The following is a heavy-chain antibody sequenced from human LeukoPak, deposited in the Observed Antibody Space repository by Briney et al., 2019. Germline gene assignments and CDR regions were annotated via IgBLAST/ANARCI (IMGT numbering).Heavy chain of an antibody. CDR1: GYTFTGHS. CDR3: ARVRYSGYDYGSFDY. J-gene: IGHJ4*02. CDR2: IKPNSGGT. Sequence: ASVKVSCKASGYTFTGHSMYWVRQAPGQGLEWMGWIKPNSGGTNYAQKFQGRVTMTRDTSISTAYMELSRLRSDDTAVYYCARVRYSGYDYGSFDYWGQGTLVTVSS. D-gene: IGHD5-12*01. V-gene: IGHV1-2*02.